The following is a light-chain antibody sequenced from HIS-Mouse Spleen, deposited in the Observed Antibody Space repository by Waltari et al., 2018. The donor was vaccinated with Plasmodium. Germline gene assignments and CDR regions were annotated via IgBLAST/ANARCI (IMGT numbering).Light chain of an antibody. CDR1: SSDVGSYNL. CDR2: KGS. Sequence: QSALTQPASVSGSPGHSITISCTGTSSDVGSYNLVSWYQQHPGKAPKLMIYKGSKRPSGVSNRFSGSKSGNTASLTISGLQAEDEADYYCCSYAGSSTFVVFGGGTKLTVL. J-gene: IGLJ2*01. V-gene: IGLV2-23*03. CDR3: CSYAGSSTFVV.